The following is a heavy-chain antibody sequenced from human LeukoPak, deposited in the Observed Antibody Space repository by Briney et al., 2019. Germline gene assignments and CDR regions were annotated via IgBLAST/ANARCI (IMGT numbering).Heavy chain of an antibody. CDR3: AKEGYDFWSTYSTTHFDY. Sequence: GGSLRLSCAASGFTFSNYAMSWVRQAPGKGLEWVSGISGSGGSTYYADSVKGRLTISRDNSKNTLYLQVSSLRAEDTAVYHCAKEGYDFWSTYSTTHFDYWGQGTLVTVSS. V-gene: IGHV3-23*01. J-gene: IGHJ4*02. CDR2: ISGSGGST. D-gene: IGHD3-3*01. CDR1: GFTFSNYA.